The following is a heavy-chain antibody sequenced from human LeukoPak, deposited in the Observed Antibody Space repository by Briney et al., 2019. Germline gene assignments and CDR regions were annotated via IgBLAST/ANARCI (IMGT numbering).Heavy chain of an antibody. CDR2: IYHSGST. Sequence: SQTLSLTCTVSGGSISSGGYYWSWIRQPPGKGLEWIGYIYHSGSTYYNPSLKSRVTISVDRSKNQFSLKLSSVTAADTAVYYCARGIVVWAPFDYWGQGTLVTVSS. J-gene: IGHJ4*02. D-gene: IGHD2-2*01. V-gene: IGHV4-30-2*01. CDR1: GGSISSGGYY. CDR3: ARGIVVWAPFDY.